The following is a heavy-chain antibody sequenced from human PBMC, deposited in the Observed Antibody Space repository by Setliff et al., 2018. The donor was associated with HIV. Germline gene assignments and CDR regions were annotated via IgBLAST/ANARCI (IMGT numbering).Heavy chain of an antibody. V-gene: IGHV4-34*01. Sequence: SETLSLTCSVSGGPVSGHFWTWIRQAPGKGLEWIAEITPSGRTNYSPSLKSRLSLSIESSKNQLFLKVMSVTAADSAVYYCASFYGDYGYWGQGTLVTVSS. J-gene: IGHJ4*02. CDR2: ITPSGRT. CDR1: GGPVSGHF. CDR3: ASFYGDYGY. D-gene: IGHD3-10*01.